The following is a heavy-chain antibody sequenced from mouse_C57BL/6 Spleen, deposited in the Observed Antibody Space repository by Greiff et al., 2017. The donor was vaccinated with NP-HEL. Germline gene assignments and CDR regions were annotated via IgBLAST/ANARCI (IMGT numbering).Heavy chain of an antibody. D-gene: IGHD3-2*02. CDR2: IDPSDSET. V-gene: IGHV1-52*01. Sequence: QVQLQQPGAELVRPGSSVKLSCKASGYTFTSYWMHWVKQRPIQGLEWIGNIDPSDSETHYNQKFKDKATLTVDKSSSTAYMQLSSLTSEDSAVYYGARGGQLRLPNYYAMDYWGQGTSVTVSS. CDR1: GYTFTSYW. J-gene: IGHJ4*01. CDR3: ARGGQLRLPNYYAMDY.